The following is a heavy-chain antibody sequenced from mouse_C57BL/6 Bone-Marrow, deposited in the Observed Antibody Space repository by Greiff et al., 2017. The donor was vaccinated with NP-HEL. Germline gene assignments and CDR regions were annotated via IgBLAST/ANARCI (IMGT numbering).Heavy chain of an antibody. CDR2: IDPSDSYT. CDR1: GYTFTSYW. J-gene: IGHJ3*01. D-gene: IGHD2-3*01. V-gene: IGHV1-50*01. CDR3: ARGWLLAY. Sequence: VQLQQSGAELVKPGASVKLSCKASGYTFTSYWMQWVKQRPGQGLEWIGEIDPSDSYTNYNQKFKGKATLTVDTSSSTAYMQLSSLTSEDSAVYYCARGWLLAYWGQGTLVTVSA.